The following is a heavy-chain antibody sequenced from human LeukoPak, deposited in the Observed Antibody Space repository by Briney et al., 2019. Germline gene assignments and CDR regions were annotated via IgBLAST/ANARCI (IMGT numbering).Heavy chain of an antibody. CDR2: IYYSGST. J-gene: IGHJ2*01. D-gene: IGHD3-10*01. Sequence: PSETLSLTCTVSGGSISSYYWSWIRQPPGEGLEWIGYIYYSGSTNYNPSLKSRVTISGDTSKNQFSLRLSSVTAADTAVYFCAGSGSGSYYSPWYFDLWGRGTLVTVSS. CDR3: AGSGSGSYYSPWYFDL. V-gene: IGHV4-59*01. CDR1: GGSISSYY.